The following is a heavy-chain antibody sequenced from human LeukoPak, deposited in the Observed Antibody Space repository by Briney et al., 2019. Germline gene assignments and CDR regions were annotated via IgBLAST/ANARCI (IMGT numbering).Heavy chain of an antibody. D-gene: IGHD2-2*01. J-gene: IGHJ6*02. CDR2: FDPEDGET. CDR1: GYTLTELS. V-gene: IGHV1-24*01. CDR3: ATVSSTSPPPYGMDV. Sequence: GASVKVSFKVSGYTLTELSMHWVRQAPGKGLEWMGGFDPEDGETIYAQKFQGRVTMTEDTSTDTAYMELSSLRSEDTAVYYCATVSSTSPPPYGMDVWGQGTTVTVSS.